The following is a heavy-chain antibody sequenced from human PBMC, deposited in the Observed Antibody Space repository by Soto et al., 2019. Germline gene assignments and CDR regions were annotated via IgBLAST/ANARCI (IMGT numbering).Heavy chain of an antibody. CDR1: GGSFSCYD. Sequence: SETLSLTCGVYGGSFSCYDLSWIRQHPGKGLEWIGEINHSGSTNYNPSLKSRVTISVDTSKNQFSLKLSSVTAADTAVYYCARGGPYSSSWYNYYYYYMDVWGKGTTVTVSS. CDR2: INHSGST. D-gene: IGHD6-13*01. V-gene: IGHV4-34*01. J-gene: IGHJ6*03. CDR3: ARGGPYSSSWYNYYYYYMDV.